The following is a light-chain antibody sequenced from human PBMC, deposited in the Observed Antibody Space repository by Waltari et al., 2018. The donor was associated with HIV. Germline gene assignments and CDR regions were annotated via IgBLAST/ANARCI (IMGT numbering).Light chain of an antibody. CDR3: QQFRSLPLT. J-gene: IGKJ2*01. CDR1: EEIVTL. Sequence: IQMSQSPSSLSASMSDKNTITCQANEEIVTLLNWYQQKPGKAPKLLIYGASNLQSGVPSRCSGSGSGTFFSLTITSPRPEDAAIYYCQQFRSLPLTFGQGTKLDIK. CDR2: GAS. V-gene: IGKV1-33*01.